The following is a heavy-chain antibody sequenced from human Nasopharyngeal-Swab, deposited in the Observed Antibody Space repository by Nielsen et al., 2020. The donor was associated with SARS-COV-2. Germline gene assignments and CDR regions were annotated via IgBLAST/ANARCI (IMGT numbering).Heavy chain of an antibody. CDR1: GYTFTSYY. Sequence: GESLKISCKGSGYTFTSYYMHWVRQAPGQGLEWMGWINPYSGGTIYAEKFQGRVTMTMDTSISTAYMELSRLRSDDTAVYYCAVPTIAAARDAFDIWGQGTMVTVSS. CDR3: AVPTIAAARDAFDI. J-gene: IGHJ3*02. D-gene: IGHD6-13*01. CDR2: INPYSGGT. V-gene: IGHV1-2*02.